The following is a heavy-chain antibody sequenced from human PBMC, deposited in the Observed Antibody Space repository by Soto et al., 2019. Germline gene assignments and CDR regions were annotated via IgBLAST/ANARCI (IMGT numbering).Heavy chain of an antibody. V-gene: IGHV4-30-4*01. CDR3: PRDYGYSYENYFDY. Sequence: SETLSLTCTVSGGSISSGDYYWSWIRQPPGKGLEWIGYIYYSGSTYYNPSLKSRVTISVDTSKNQFSLKLSSVTAADTAVYYCPRDYGYSYENYFDYWGQGTLVTVSS. J-gene: IGHJ4*02. CDR2: IYYSGST. D-gene: IGHD5-18*01. CDR1: GGSISSGDYY.